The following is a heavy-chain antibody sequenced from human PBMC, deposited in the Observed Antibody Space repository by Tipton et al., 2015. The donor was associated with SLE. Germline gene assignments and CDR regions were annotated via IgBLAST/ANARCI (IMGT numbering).Heavy chain of an antibody. CDR1: GGSISSYY. Sequence: TLSLTCTVSGGSISSYYWSWIRQPPGKGLEWIGYIYYSGSTNYNPSLKGRVTISVDTSKNQFSLKLSSVTAADTAVYYCARRYIKQWLAGAFDIWGQGTMVTVSS. J-gene: IGHJ3*02. D-gene: IGHD6-19*01. CDR3: ARRYIKQWLAGAFDI. V-gene: IGHV4-59*01. CDR2: IYYSGST.